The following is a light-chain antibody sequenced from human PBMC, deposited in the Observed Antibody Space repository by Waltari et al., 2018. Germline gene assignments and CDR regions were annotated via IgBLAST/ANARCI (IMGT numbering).Light chain of an antibody. CDR1: QTIGTS. J-gene: IGKJ1*01. Sequence: DIQMTQSPSTLSASVGDRVSITCRASQTIGTSLAWYQQKPGRPPKLLIDKTSRLDSGVPSRFSGSGSGTEFTLTISSLQPDDFATYYCHQYNSYSTWTFGQGTKVEIK. V-gene: IGKV1-5*03. CDR3: HQYNSYSTWT. CDR2: KTS.